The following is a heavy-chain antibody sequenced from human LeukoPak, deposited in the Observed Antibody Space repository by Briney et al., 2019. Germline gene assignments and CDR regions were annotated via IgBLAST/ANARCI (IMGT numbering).Heavy chain of an antibody. V-gene: IGHV4-59*01. J-gene: IGHJ4*02. CDR1: GGSISNYY. Sequence: SETLSLTCTVSGGSISNYYWSWIRQPPGKGLEWIGYIYYSGSTNYNPYLKSRVTISVDTSKNQFSLRLSSVTAADTAVYYCARYYYDSSGYYYFDYWGQGTLVTVSS. CDR2: IYYSGST. CDR3: ARYYYDSSGYYYFDY. D-gene: IGHD3-22*01.